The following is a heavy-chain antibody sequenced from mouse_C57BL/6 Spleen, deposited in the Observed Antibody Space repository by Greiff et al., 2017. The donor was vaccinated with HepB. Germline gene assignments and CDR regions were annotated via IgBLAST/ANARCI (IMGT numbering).Heavy chain of an antibody. J-gene: IGHJ2*01. CDR2: INPNNGGT. CDR1: GYTFTDYN. D-gene: IGHD1-2*01. Sequence: EVQLVESGPELVKPGASVKMSCKASGYTFTDYNMHWVKQSHGKSLEWIGYINPNNGGTSYNQKFKGKATLTVNKSSSTAYMELRSLTSEDSAVYYCARDTTAYYFDYRGQGTTLTVSS. CDR3: ARDTTAYYFDY. V-gene: IGHV1-22*01.